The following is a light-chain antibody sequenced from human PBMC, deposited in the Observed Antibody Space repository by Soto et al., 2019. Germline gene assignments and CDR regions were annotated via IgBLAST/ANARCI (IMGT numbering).Light chain of an antibody. CDR3: HQTFTPPLT. CDR1: RTIDTH. J-gene: IGKJ4*01. V-gene: IGKV1-39*01. Sequence: DIQMAQSPSSLSASVGDRVTITCRSSRTIDTHLSWYQQKAGKAPKLLIFATSTLQSGVPSRFSGSGSGTDFTPTISSQQHEDCGTYCCHQTFTPPLTFGGGTRVEIK. CDR2: ATS.